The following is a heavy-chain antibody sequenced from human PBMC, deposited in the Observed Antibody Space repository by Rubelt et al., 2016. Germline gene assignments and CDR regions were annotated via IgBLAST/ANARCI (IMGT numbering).Heavy chain of an antibody. D-gene: IGHD3-10*01. CDR2: IYSGGNT. V-gene: IGHV3-66*01. Sequence: VQLVESGGGVVQPGRSLRLSCAASGFTFSDYAMHWVRQAPGKGLEWVSAIYSGGNTYYADSVTGRFTFSRNNSKNTLYRQMNSRRADEMAGYYCARDFPLGVTMSRGSIVWGHGTLVTVSS. CDR3: ARDFPLGVTMSRGSIV. CDR1: GFTFSDYA. J-gene: IGHJ4*01.